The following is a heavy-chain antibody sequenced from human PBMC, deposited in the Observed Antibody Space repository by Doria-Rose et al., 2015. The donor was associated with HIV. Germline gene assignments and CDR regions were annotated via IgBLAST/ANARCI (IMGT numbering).Heavy chain of an antibody. CDR2: IVSDDKG. D-gene: IGHD6-13*01. CDR3: ARIKSSRWYHKYYFDF. V-gene: IGHV2-26*01. CDR1: GVSLSSPGMG. Sequence: QVTLKESGPVLVKPTETLTLTCTVSGVSLSSPGMGVSWIRQPPGEALEWLANIVSDDKGSYKASLKSRLTISRGTSKRQVILTMTDRDPVDTATYYCARIKSSRWYHKYYFDFWGQGTLVIVSA. J-gene: IGHJ4*02.